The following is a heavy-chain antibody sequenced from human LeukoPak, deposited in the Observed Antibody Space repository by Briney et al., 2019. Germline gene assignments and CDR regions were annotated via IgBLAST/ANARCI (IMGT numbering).Heavy chain of an antibody. Sequence: GGSLRLSCAASGFTFSTYSMNWVRQAPGKGLEWVSSISSSISYIYYADSVRGRFTISRDNAKNSLYLQMNSLRAEDTAVYYCARDGFTVAQRLGYMDVWGKGTTVTVSS. V-gene: IGHV3-21*01. D-gene: IGHD2-15*01. J-gene: IGHJ6*03. CDR1: GFTFSTYS. CDR3: ARDGFTVAQRLGYMDV. CDR2: ISSSISYI.